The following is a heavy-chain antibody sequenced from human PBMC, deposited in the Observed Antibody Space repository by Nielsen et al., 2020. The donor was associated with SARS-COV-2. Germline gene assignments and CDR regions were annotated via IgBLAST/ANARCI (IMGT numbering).Heavy chain of an antibody. Sequence: SETLSLTCAVYGGSFSGYYWSWIRQPPGKGLEWIGEINHSGSTNYNPSLKSRVTISVDTSKNQFSLKLSSVTAADTAVYYCARRGFIAAAGTRLFDYWGQGTLVTVSS. CDR1: GGSFSGYY. J-gene: IGHJ4*02. CDR2: INHSGST. D-gene: IGHD6-13*01. V-gene: IGHV4-34*01. CDR3: ARRGFIAAAGTRLFDY.